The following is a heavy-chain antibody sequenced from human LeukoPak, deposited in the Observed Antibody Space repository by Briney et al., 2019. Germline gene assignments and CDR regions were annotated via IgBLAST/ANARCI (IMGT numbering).Heavy chain of an antibody. CDR1: GGSINNYY. CDR2: IYTSGST. Sequence: TSSETLSLTCTVSGGSINNYYWSWIRQPAGKGLEWIGRIYTSGSTNYNPSLKSRVTMSVDTSKNHFSLRPNSVTAADTAMYYCARDEGAYCSSTSCPFDYWGQGTLVTVSS. J-gene: IGHJ4*02. V-gene: IGHV4-4*07. D-gene: IGHD2-2*01. CDR3: ARDEGAYCSSTSCPFDY.